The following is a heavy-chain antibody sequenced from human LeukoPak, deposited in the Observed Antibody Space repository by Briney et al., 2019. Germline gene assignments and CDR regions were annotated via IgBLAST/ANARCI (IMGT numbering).Heavy chain of an antibody. J-gene: IGHJ4*02. D-gene: IGHD1-14*01. CDR3: AKAAGTGTPPDY. CDR1: VFSFDDYS. V-gene: IGHV3-9*01. CDR2: ISWNSGSI. Sequence: GGSVRLSCAASVFSFDDYSIDWVRHAPGKGLEWVSGISWNSGSIGYADSVKGRFTISRDNAKNSLYLQMNSLRAEDTALYYCAKAAGTGTPPDYWGQGTLVTVSS.